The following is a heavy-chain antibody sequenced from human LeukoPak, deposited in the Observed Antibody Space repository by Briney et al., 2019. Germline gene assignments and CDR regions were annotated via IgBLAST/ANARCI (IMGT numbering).Heavy chain of an antibody. CDR1: GFTFSNYA. V-gene: IGHV3-23*01. CDR3: AKEEYSSVRGAFDI. D-gene: IGHD6-19*01. J-gene: IGHJ3*02. Sequence: GGSLRLSCAASGFTFSNYAMSWVRQAPGKGLEWVSTISGPGGATFYADSVKGRFTISRDNSKNTLYPQMNSLRVEDTAVYYCAKEEYSSVRGAFDIWGQGTMVTVSS. CDR2: ISGPGGAT.